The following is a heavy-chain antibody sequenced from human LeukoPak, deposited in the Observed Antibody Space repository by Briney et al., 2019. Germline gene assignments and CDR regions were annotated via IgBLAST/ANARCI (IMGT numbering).Heavy chain of an antibody. CDR2: INHSGST. V-gene: IGHV4-34*01. CDR1: GGSFSDYS. D-gene: IGHD2-2*01. CDR3: ARVSVPAATFGIDYFDS. J-gene: IGHJ4*02. Sequence: SETLSLTCAVYGGSFSDYSWSWIRQSPVKGLERIGEINHSGSTNYNPSLKSRVTISVDTSKNQFSLKLTSVTAADTAVYYCARVSVPAATFGIDYFDSWGQGTLVTVSS.